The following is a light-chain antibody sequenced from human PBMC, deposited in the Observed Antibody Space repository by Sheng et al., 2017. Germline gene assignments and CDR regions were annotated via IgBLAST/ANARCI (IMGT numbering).Light chain of an antibody. J-gene: IGLJ2*01. CDR1: SSDVGGYKY. CDR2: DVT. CDR3: SSYRGRREVL. Sequence: QSALTQPASVSGSPGQSITISCTGTSSDVGGYKYVSWYQQHPGKGPKLIIYDVTNRPSGVSDRFSGSKSGNTASLTISVLQAEDEADYYCSSYRGRREVLFGGGTKLTVL. V-gene: IGLV2-14*03.